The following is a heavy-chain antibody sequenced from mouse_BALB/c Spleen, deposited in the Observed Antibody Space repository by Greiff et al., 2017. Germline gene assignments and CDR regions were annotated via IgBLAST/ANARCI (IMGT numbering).Heavy chain of an antibody. CDR2: ISSGSSTI. Sequence: EVQGVESGGGLVQPGGSRKLSCAASGFTFSSFGMHWVRQAPEKGLEWVAYISSGSSTIYYADTVKGRFTISRDNPKNTLFLQMTSLRSEDTAMYYCARFGYGNYFDYWGQGTTLTVSS. J-gene: IGHJ2*01. CDR3: ARFGYGNYFDY. D-gene: IGHD2-10*02. V-gene: IGHV5-17*02. CDR1: GFTFSSFG.